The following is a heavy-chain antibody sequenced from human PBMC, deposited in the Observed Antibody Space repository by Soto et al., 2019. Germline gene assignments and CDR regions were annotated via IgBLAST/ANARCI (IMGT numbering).Heavy chain of an antibody. J-gene: IGHJ4*02. Sequence: GGSLRLSCVASGFTFSRHGLSWVRQAPGKGLEWVSTINPSGDSTFYADSVKGRFTISRDNSKNTVYLQMNSLSVGDTAVYLCAKVDVSTAGSFDYWGQGAMVTVS. D-gene: IGHD6-13*01. CDR1: GFTFSRHG. CDR2: INPSGDST. V-gene: IGHV3-23*01. CDR3: AKVDVSTAGSFDY.